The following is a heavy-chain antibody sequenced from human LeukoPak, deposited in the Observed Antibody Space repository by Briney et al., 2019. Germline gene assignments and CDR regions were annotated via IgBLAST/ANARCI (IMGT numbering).Heavy chain of an antibody. CDR1: GFTFSSYS. CDR2: ISSSSSYI. CDR3: ARDHEIGDISTGIAFDI. Sequence: GGSLRLSCAASGFTFSSYSMNWVRQAPGKGLEWVSSISSSSSYIYYAGSVKGRFTISRDNAKNSLYLQMNSLRAEDTAVYYCARDHEIGDISTGIAFDIWGQGTMVTVSS. J-gene: IGHJ3*02. V-gene: IGHV3-21*01. D-gene: IGHD3-9*01.